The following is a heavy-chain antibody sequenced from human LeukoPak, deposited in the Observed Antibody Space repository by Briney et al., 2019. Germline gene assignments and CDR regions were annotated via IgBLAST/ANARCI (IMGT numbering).Heavy chain of an antibody. V-gene: IGHV3-53*01. CDR3: AREGGDAFDI. Sequence: GGSLRLSCAASGFTVSSNYMSLVRQAPGKGLEWVSVIYSGGNTYYADSVKGRFTISRDNYKNTLYLQMNSLRAEDTAVYYCAREGGDAFDIWGQGTMVTVSS. D-gene: IGHD3-16*01. J-gene: IGHJ3*02. CDR2: IYSGGNT. CDR1: GFTVSSNY.